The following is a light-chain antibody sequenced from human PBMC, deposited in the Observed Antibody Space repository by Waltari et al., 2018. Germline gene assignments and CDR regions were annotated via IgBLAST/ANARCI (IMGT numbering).Light chain of an antibody. CDR3: QQYFTTPWA. J-gene: IGKJ1*01. CDR1: QRVLISSNNNKTY. V-gene: IGKV4-1*01. CDR2: WAS. Sequence: DIVLTQSPESLAVSLGEGATINCQSSQRVLISSNNNKTYLAWYQQKPGQPPKLLIYWASSRASGVPDRFSGSGSGTDFTLTISSLQADDVALYYCQQYFTTPWAFGQGTKVEIK.